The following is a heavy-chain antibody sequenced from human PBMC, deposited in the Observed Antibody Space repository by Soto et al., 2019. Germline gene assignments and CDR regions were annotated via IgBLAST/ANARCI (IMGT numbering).Heavy chain of an antibody. CDR2: IYHSGST. CDR1: DYSISSGYY. Sequence: SETLSLTCAVSDYSISSGYYWGWIRQPPGKGLEWIGSIYHSGSTYYNPSLKSRVTISVDTSKNQFSLKLSSVTAADTAVYYCARVAAHGYIVAVRTIDYWGPGTLVTVSS. CDR3: ARVAAHGYIVAVRTIDY. V-gene: IGHV4-38-2*01. D-gene: IGHD2-2*01. J-gene: IGHJ4*02.